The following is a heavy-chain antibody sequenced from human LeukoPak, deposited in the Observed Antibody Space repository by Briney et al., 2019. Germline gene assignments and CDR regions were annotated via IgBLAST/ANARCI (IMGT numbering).Heavy chain of an antibody. Sequence: SETLSLTCAVCGYSISSGYYWGWIRQPPGKGLEWIGSIYHSGSTYYNPSLKSRVTISVDTSKNQFSLKLSSVTAADTAVYYCAISGWDFDYWGQGTLVTVSS. CDR3: AISGWDFDY. D-gene: IGHD6-25*01. CDR1: GYSISSGYY. J-gene: IGHJ4*02. V-gene: IGHV4-38-2*01. CDR2: IYHSGST.